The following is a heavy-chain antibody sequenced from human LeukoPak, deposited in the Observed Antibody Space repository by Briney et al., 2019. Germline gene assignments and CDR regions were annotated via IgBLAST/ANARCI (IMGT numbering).Heavy chain of an antibody. D-gene: IGHD5-18*01. CDR3: ARDIDSYGSYYFDY. Sequence: GGSLRLSCTVSGFTFSDYAMHWLRQAPGKGLEWVAMISYNGVRKDYADSMEGRFTISRDNSKNTLYLQMNSLRAEDTAVYYCARDIDSYGSYYFDYWGQGTLVTVSS. V-gene: IGHV3-30-3*01. J-gene: IGHJ4*02. CDR1: GFTFSDYA. CDR2: ISYNGVRK.